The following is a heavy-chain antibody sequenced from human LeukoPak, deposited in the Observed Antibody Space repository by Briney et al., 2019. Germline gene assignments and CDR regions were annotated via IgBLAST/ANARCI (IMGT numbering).Heavy chain of an antibody. V-gene: IGHV5-51*01. D-gene: IGHD2-15*01. Sequence: GESLKISCKGSGYSFTSYWIGWVRQMPGKGLEWMGVIYPDDSDIRYSPSFQGQVTISADKSISTAYLQWSSLKASDTAIYYCARHPSVVVTPTYWFDPWGQGTLVSVST. CDR3: ARHPSVVVTPTYWFDP. CDR1: GYSFTSYW. J-gene: IGHJ5*02. CDR2: IYPDDSDI.